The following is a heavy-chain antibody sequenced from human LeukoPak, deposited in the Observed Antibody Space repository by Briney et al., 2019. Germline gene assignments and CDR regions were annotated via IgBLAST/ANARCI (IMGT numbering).Heavy chain of an antibody. J-gene: IGHJ3*02. CDR3: ARPRSTISLDAFDI. CDR2: VYFDGGT. V-gene: IGHV4-39*07. D-gene: IGHD3-9*01. CDR1: GGSVTSGIYH. Sequence: SETLSLTCTVSGGSVTSGIYHWGWIRQSPGKGLEWIGSVYFDGGTHYNPSLQSRVTVSIDTSKNQFSLKLSSVTAADTAVYYCARPRSTISLDAFDIWGQGTMVTVSS.